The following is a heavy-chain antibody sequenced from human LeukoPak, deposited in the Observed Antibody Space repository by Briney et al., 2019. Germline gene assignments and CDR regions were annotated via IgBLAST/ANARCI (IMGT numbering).Heavy chain of an antibody. Sequence: GGSLRLSCAASGFTFDDYAMHWVRQAPGKGLEWVSLISWDGGSTYYADSVKGRFTISRDNSKNSLYLQVNSLRAEDTALYYCAKAGSGYSVYYFDYWGQGTLVTVSS. CDR3: AKAGSGYSVYYFDY. V-gene: IGHV3-43D*04. CDR1: GFTFDDYA. D-gene: IGHD3-22*01. CDR2: ISWDGGST. J-gene: IGHJ4*02.